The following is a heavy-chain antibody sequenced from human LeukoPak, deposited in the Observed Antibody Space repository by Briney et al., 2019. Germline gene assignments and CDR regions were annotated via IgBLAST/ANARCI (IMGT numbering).Heavy chain of an antibody. D-gene: IGHD6-19*01. CDR2: IYSGGST. V-gene: IGHV3-53*01. CDR1: GFTFSSFG. CDR3: ASARYSSGWHYYYYYYMDV. Sequence: QAGGSLILSCAASGFTFSSFGMSWVRQAPGKGLEWVSVIYSGGSTYYADSVKGRFTISRDNSKNTLYLQMNSLRAEDTAVYYCASARYSSGWHYYYYYYMDVWGKGTTVTVSS. J-gene: IGHJ6*03.